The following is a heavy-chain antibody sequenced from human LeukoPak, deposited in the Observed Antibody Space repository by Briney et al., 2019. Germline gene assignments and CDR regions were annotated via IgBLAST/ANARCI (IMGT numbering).Heavy chain of an antibody. CDR1: GGTFSSYA. V-gene: IGHV1-69*13. D-gene: IGHD5-18*01. CDR3: GRHRDTAMAKYFDY. CDR2: IIPIFGTA. J-gene: IGHJ4*02. Sequence: ASVKVSCKASGGTFSSYAISWVRQAPGQGLEWMGGIIPIFGTANYAQKFQGRVTITADESTSTAYMELSSLRSEDTAVYYCGRHRDTAMAKYFDYWGQGTLVTVSS.